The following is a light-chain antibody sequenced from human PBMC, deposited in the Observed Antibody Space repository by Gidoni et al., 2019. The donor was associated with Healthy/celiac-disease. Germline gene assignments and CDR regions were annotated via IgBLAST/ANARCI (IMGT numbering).Light chain of an antibody. J-gene: IGKJ1*01. CDR3: QQSYSTPQT. V-gene: IGKV1-39*01. CDR2: AAS. Sequence: DIQMPQYPSSLSASVGDRVTITCRASQSISSYLNWYQQKPGKAPKLLIYAASSLQSGVPSRFSGSGSGTDFTLTISSLQPEDFATYYCQQSYSTPQTFGQXTKVEIK. CDR1: QSISSY.